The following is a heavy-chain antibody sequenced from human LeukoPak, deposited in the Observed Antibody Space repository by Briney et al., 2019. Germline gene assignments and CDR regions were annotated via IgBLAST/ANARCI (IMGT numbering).Heavy chain of an antibody. J-gene: IGHJ4*02. V-gene: IGHV3-15*01. CDR2: INTKIDGGTT. Sequence: GGSLRLSCAASGFTFSNAWMSWVRQAPGEGLEWVGRINTKIDGGTTDYAAPVKGRFTISRDDSKNTLYLQMNSLKTEDTAVYYCTTIPGYSSNWYYPDYWGQGTLDTVPS. D-gene: IGHD6-13*01. CDR1: GFTFSNAW. CDR3: TTIPGYSSNWYYPDY.